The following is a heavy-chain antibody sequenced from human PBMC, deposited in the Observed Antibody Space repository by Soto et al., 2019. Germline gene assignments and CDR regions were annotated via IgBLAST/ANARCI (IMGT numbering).Heavy chain of an antibody. J-gene: IGHJ4*02. D-gene: IGHD1-1*01. CDR3: AGATGTLRSRNCDY. V-gene: IGHV4-31*03. Sequence: SATLSLTCSVSGGSISTVGHYWTWIRQPPGKGLEWIGSIYHTGSTYYSKSLRSRLTMSVDTSKSQFSLRLSSVTAADTAVYYCAGATGTLRSRNCDYWGQGSLVTVSS. CDR1: GGSISTVGHY. CDR2: IYHTGST.